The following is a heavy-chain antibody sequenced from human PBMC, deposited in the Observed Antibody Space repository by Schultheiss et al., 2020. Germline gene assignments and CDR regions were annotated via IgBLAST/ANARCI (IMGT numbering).Heavy chain of an antibody. CDR3: ARVLTMTPYYYYGMDV. CDR1: GFTFSDHY. Sequence: GGSLRLSCAASGFTFSDHYMDWVRQAPGKGLEWVGRTRNKANSYTTEYAASVKGRFTISRDDSKNSLYLQMNSLKSEDTAVYYCARVLTMTPYYYYGMDVWGQGTTVTVSS. D-gene: IGHD3-22*01. V-gene: IGHV3-72*01. CDR2: TRNKANSYTT. J-gene: IGHJ6*02.